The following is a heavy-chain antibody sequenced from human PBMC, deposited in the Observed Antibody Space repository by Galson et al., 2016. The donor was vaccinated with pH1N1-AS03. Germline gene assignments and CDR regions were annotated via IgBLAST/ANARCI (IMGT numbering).Heavy chain of an antibody. CDR1: GFTFSNVW. CDR3: LCNFDY. CDR2: IKAKADGGTA. Sequence: SLRLSCAASGFTFSNVWLTWVRQAPGKGLEWVGHIKAKADGGTADYAGPMKDRFIISRDDSQNTVSLQMNGLRSEDTGVYYCLCNFDYWGQGTQITVSS. J-gene: IGHJ4*02. V-gene: IGHV3-15*01.